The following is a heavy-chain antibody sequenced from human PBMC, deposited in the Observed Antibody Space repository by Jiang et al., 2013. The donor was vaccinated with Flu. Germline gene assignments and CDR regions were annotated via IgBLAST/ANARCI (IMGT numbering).Heavy chain of an antibody. CDR1: GYTFTTYV. CDR2: INAGNGNT. CDR3: ARGNYYDSSGYHDTFDI. J-gene: IGHJ3*02. D-gene: IGHD3-22*01. Sequence: GAEVKKPGASVKVSCKASGYTFTTYVMHWVRQAPGQRLEWMGWINAGNGNTKYSQNFQGRVTITRDTSATTAYMDLSSLRSEDTAVYYCARGNYYDSSGYHDTFDIWGQGTMVTVSS. V-gene: IGHV1-3*01.